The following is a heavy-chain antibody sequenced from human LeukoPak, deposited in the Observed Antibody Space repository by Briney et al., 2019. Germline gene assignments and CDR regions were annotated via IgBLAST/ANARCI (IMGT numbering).Heavy chain of an antibody. Sequence: GGSLRLSCAASGFTFSNYWMHWARHAPGKGLGWVSRIIGDGTTTDYADSVKGRFIISRDNAKNTVYLQMNSLRAEDTAVYYCARDLHVAAADYWGQGTLVTVSS. CDR2: IIGDGTTT. CDR1: GFTFSNYW. J-gene: IGHJ4*02. V-gene: IGHV3-74*01. D-gene: IGHD6-13*01. CDR3: ARDLHVAAADY.